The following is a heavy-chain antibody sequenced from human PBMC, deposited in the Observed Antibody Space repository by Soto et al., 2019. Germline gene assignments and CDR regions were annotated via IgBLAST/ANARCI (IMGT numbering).Heavy chain of an antibody. CDR3: ARGDPRITIFGVVNPYYYYYMDV. CDR2: MNPNSGNT. D-gene: IGHD3-3*01. V-gene: IGHV1-8*01. J-gene: IGHJ6*03. CDR1: GYTFTSYD. Sequence: QVQLVQSGAEVKRPGASVKVSCKASGYTFTSYDINWVRQATGQGLEWMGWMNPNSGNTGYAQKFQGRVTMTRNTSISTAYMELSSLRSEDTAVYYCARGDPRITIFGVVNPYYYYYMDVWGKGTTVTVSS.